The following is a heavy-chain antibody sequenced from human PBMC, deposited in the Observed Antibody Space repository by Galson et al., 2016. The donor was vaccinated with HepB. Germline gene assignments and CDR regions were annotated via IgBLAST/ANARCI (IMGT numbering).Heavy chain of an antibody. CDR2: IRQAGSEK. CDR3: VSQVYGDFGT. Sequence: SLRLACAAAGFALSSYWMSWVRQAPGKGLEWVANIRQAGSEKYYVDSTRGRFTISRDNAKNSLYLQMNSLRADDTAVYYCVSQVYGDFGTWGQGTLVTVSS. D-gene: IGHD4/OR15-4a*01. V-gene: IGHV3-7*01. CDR1: GFALSSYW. J-gene: IGHJ5*02.